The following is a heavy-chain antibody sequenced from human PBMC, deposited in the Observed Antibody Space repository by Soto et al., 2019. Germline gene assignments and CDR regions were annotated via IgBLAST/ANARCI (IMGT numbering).Heavy chain of an antibody. J-gene: IGHJ4*02. V-gene: IGHV4-59*01. CDR3: ARTYHYEYYFDY. CDR1: GGSISSYY. CDR2: IYYSGST. Sequence: SLTCTVSGGSISSYYWSWIRQPPGKGLEWIGYIYYSGSTNYNPSLKSRVTISVDTSKNQFSLKLSSVTAADTAVYYCARTYHYEYYFDYWGQGTLVTVSS. D-gene: IGHD3-3*01.